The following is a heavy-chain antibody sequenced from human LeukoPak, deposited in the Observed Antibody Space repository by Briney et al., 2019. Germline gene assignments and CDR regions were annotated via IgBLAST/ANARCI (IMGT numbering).Heavy chain of an antibody. J-gene: IGHJ5*02. Sequence: SETLSLTCTVSGGSISSYYWSWIRQPPGKGLEWIGYIYYSGSTNYNPSLKSRVTISVDTSKTQFSLKLSSVTAADTAVYYCARGGPVVVTAIGWFDPWGQGTLVTVSS. CDR2: IYYSGST. V-gene: IGHV4-59*01. CDR3: ARGGPVVVTAIGWFDP. CDR1: GGSISSYY. D-gene: IGHD2-21*02.